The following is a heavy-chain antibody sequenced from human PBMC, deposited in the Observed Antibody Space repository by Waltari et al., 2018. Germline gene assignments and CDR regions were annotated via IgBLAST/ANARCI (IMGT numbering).Heavy chain of an antibody. V-gene: IGHV4-59*01. Sequence: QVQLQESGPGLVKPSETLSLTCTVSGGSISSYYWSWIRQPPGKGLEWIGYIYYSGSTNYNPSLKSRVTISVDTSKNQFSLKLSSVTAADTAVYYCARDPSPRYYDSSGYSYYFDYWGQGTLVTVSS. J-gene: IGHJ4*02. CDR3: ARDPSPRYYDSSGYSYYFDY. D-gene: IGHD3-22*01. CDR1: GGSISSYY. CDR2: IYYSGST.